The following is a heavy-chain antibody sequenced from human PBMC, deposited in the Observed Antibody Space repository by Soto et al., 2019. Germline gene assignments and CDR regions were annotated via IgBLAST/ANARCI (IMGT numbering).Heavy chain of an antibody. V-gene: IGHV3-30*18. CDR3: AKDHYYDSSGYYQQRYYYGMDV. D-gene: IGHD3-22*01. Sequence: GGSLRLSCAASGFTFSSYGMHWVRQAPGKGLEWVAVISYDGSNKYYADSVKGRFTISRDNSKNTLYLQMNSLRAEDTAVYYCAKDHYYDSSGYYQQRYYYGMDVWGQGTTVTVSS. CDR2: ISYDGSNK. CDR1: GFTFSSYG. J-gene: IGHJ6*02.